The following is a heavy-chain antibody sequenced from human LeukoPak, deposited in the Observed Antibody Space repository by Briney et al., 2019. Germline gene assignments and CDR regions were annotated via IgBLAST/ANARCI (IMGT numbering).Heavy chain of an antibody. CDR2: IYYSGST. D-gene: IGHD3-10*01. J-gene: IGHJ4*02. V-gene: IGHV4-59*08. CDR1: GGSISSYY. CDR3: ARHSLGHGSGSYREIDY. Sequence: SETLSLTCTVSGGSISSYYWSWIRQPPGKGLEWIGYIYYSGSTNYNPSLKSRVTISVDTSKTQFSLKLSSVTAADTAVYYCARHSLGHGSGSYREIDYWGQGTLVTVSS.